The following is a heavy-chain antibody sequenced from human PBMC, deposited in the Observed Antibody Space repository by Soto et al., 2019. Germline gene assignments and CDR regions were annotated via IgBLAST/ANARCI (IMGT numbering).Heavy chain of an antibody. D-gene: IGHD3-10*01. CDR1: GYTFSSFA. CDR2: IRAYNGNT. J-gene: IGHJ6*03. Sequence: ASVKVSCKASGYTFSSFAINWVRQAPGQGLEWMGWIRAYNGNTNYAQKLQGRVTMTTDTSTSTAYMELRSLISDDTAVYYCARGYYYGAEYYMDVWGKGTTVT. V-gene: IGHV1-18*01. CDR3: ARGYYYGAEYYMDV.